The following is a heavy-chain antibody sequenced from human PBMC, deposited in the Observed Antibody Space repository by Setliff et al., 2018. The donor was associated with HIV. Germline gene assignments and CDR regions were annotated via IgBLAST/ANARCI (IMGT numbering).Heavy chain of an antibody. CDR2: VYYTGKT. CDR3: ARDLRANFHVIEI. J-gene: IGHJ3*02. D-gene: IGHD3-16*02. CDR1: GVSIVSGGFY. Sequence: KPSETLSLTCSVSGVSIVSGGFYFSWIRQHPGKGLEWPGTVYYTGKTYYNPSLQSRLTMSADTSKNQLYLKMNSVTAADTAVYFCARDLRANFHVIEIWGPGTMVTVSS. V-gene: IGHV4-31*03.